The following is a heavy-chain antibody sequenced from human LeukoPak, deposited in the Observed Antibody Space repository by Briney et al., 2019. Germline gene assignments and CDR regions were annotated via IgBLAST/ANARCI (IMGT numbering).Heavy chain of an antibody. CDR1: GYTLTELS. J-gene: IGHJ4*02. D-gene: IGHD6-19*01. CDR2: FDPEDGET. CDR3: ATLSGYSSGWYNFDY. V-gene: IGHV1-24*01. Sequence: ASVKVSCKVSGYTLTELSMHWVRQAPGKGLEWMGGFDPEDGETIYAQKFQGRVTMTEDTSTDTAYMELSSLRSEDTAVYYCATLSGYSSGWYNFDYWGQGTLVTVSS.